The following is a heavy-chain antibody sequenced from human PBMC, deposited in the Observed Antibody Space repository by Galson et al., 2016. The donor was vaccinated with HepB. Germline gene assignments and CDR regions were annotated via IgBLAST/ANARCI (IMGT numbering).Heavy chain of an antibody. J-gene: IGHJ6*02. D-gene: IGHD2-15*01. CDR3: APEDPDIVLVVAANGMGV. V-gene: IGHV3-23*01. CDR2: ISGTSGVT. Sequence: SLRLSCAASGFRFSSYAMSWVRQAPGKGLEWVSAISGTSGVTYYADSVRGRFTISRDNSKNTLYLQMNSLRAEDTAIYYCAPEDPDIVLVVAANGMGVWGLGPRSPSP. CDR1: GFRFSSYA.